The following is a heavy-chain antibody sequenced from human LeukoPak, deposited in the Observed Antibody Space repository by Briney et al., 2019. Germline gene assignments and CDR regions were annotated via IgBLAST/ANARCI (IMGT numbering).Heavy chain of an antibody. V-gene: IGHV3-74*01. J-gene: IGHJ1*01. D-gene: IGHD4-17*01. CDR2: INSDGINT. CDR3: ATAPDYGIEH. Sequence: GGSLRLSCAASGFTFSSYSMNWVRQAPGKGLVWVSRINSDGINTSYADSVKGRFTISRDNSKNTLYLQMNSLRAEDTAVYYCATAPDYGIEHWGQGTLVTVSS. CDR1: GFTFSSYS.